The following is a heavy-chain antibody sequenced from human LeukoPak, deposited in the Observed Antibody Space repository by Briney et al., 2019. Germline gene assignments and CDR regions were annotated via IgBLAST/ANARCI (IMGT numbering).Heavy chain of an antibody. CDR2: VHYSGGT. D-gene: IGHD3-22*01. CDR3: ARTVDYYDSNGFFLYYFDH. J-gene: IGHJ4*02. CDR1: PASIISYY. V-gene: IGHV4-59*01. Sequence: SETLSLTCSVSPASIISYYWSWIRQPPGKGLEWIGFVHYSGGTNYNPSLSSRVTLSIERSKNQFSMNLKSVTAADTAVYYCARTVDYYDSNGFFLYYFDHWGQGALVTVSS.